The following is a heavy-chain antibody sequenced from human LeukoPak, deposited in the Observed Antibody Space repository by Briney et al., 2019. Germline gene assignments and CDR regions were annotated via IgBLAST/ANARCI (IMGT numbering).Heavy chain of an antibody. V-gene: IGHV3-NL1*01. CDR3: AKDSSGTYFDY. CDR2: IYSSGST. Sequence: PGGSLRLSCAASGVTFSNFGMHWVRQAPGKGLEWVPVIYSSGSTHYADSVKGRFTISRDSSKNTLYLQMNSLRAEDTAVYYCAKDSSGTYFDYWGQGTLVTVSS. D-gene: IGHD3-22*01. CDR1: GVTFSNFG. J-gene: IGHJ4*02.